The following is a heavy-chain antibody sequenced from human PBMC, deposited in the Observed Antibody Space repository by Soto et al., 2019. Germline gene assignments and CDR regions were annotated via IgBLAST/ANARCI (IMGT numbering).Heavy chain of an antibody. J-gene: IGHJ3*01. D-gene: IGHD2-8*01. CDR1: GFTFSSYA. V-gene: IGHV3-23*01. CDR3: ARSPYDEPDAFDL. CDR2: ISGSGGST. Sequence: EVQLLESGGGLVQPGGSLRLSCAASGFTFSSYAMSWVRQAPGKGLEWVSAISGSGGSTYYADSVKGRFTISRDNSKNTLYLQMNSLRAEDTAVYYCARSPYDEPDAFDLWGQGTMVTVSS.